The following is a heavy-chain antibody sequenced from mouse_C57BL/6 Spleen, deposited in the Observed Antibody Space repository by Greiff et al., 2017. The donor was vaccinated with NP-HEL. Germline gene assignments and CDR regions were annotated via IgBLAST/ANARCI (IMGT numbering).Heavy chain of an antibody. V-gene: IGHV5-16*01. CDR3: ARNSPWYFDY. D-gene: IGHD2-12*01. CDR1: GFTFSDYY. CDR2: INYDGSST. Sequence: EVKVVESEGGLVQPGSSMKLSCTASGFTFSDYYMAWVRQVPEKGLEWVANINYDGSSTYYLDSLKSRFIISRDNAKNILYLQMSSLKSEDTATYYCARNSPWYFDYWGQGTTLTVSS. J-gene: IGHJ2*01.